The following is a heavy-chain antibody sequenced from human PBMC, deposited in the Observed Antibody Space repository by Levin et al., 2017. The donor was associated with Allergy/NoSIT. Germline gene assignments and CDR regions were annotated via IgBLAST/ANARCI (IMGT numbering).Heavy chain of an antibody. CDR3: ARASSWDARDFQH. J-gene: IGHJ1*01. D-gene: IGHD6-13*01. Sequence: GGSLRLSCAASGFTFSSYTMKWVRQAPGKGLEWVSYISSSSSTIYYADSVKGRFTISRDNAKNSLYLQMNSLRAEDTDVYYCARASSWDARDFQHWGQGTLVTVSS. CDR2: ISSSSSTI. CDR1: GFTFSSYT. V-gene: IGHV3-48*01.